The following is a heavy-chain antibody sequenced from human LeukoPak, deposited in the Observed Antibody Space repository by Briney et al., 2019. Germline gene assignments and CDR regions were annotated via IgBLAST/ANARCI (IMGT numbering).Heavy chain of an antibody. V-gene: IGHV3-21*01. J-gene: IGHJ4*02. CDR1: GFTFSSYS. Sequence: KSGGSLRLSCAASGFTFSSYSMNWVRQAPGKGLEWVSSISSSSSYIYYADSVKGRFTISRDNAKNSLYLQMNSLRAEDTAVYYCARVGTAAGHYFDYWGQGTLVTVSS. D-gene: IGHD6-13*01. CDR3: ARVGTAAGHYFDY. CDR2: ISSSSSYI.